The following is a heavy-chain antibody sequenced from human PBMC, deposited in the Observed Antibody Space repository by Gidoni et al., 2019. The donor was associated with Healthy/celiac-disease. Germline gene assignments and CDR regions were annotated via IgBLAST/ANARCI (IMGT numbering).Heavy chain of an antibody. Sequence: EVQLVESGGGLVQPGGSLRLSCSASGLTFSSYAMHWVRQAPGKGLEYVSAISSNGGSTYYADSVKGRFTISRDNSKNTLYLQMSSLRAEDTAVYYCVKSLKDYGGNRALFVYYFDYWGQGTLVTVSS. CDR1: GLTFSSYA. CDR3: VKSLKDYGGNRALFVYYFDY. CDR2: ISSNGGST. V-gene: IGHV3-64D*09. D-gene: IGHD4-17*01. J-gene: IGHJ4*02.